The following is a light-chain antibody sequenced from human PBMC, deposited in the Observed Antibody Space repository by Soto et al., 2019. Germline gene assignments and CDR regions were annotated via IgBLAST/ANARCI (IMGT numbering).Light chain of an antibody. CDR2: DVS. CDR1: SSDVGAYNF. CDR3: ISYTSSSTHV. Sequence: QSVLTQPASVSGSPGQSITISCTGTSSDVGAYNFVSWYQQHPGKLPKLMTFDVSRRPSGVSDRFSGSKSGNTASLTISGLQAEDEGDYYCISYTSSSTHVFGSGTKVTVL. V-gene: IGLV2-14*03. J-gene: IGLJ1*01.